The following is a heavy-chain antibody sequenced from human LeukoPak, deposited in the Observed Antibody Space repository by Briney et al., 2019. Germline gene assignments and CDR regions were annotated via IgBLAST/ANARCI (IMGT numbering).Heavy chain of an antibody. CDR3: ARVVEELLPRGYIQH. CDR1: GFTFSSYA. CDR2: ISYDGSNK. J-gene: IGHJ1*01. V-gene: IGHV3-30*04. Sequence: PGGSLRLSCAASGFTFSSYAMHWVRQAPGKGLEWVAVISYDGSNKYYADSVKGRFTISRDNSKNTLYLQMNSLRAEDTAVYYCARVVEELLPRGYIQHWGQGTLVTVSS. D-gene: IGHD1-26*01.